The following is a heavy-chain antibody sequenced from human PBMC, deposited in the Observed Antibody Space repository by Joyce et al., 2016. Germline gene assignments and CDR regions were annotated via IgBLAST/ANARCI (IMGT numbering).Heavy chain of an antibody. D-gene: IGHD3-3*01. CDR2: INHRGLT. CDR1: GGSISSYY. V-gene: IGHV4-59*01. CDR3: ARGNDYDYWSGYEAHYFDY. J-gene: IGHJ4*02. Sequence: QVQLQESGPGLVKPSETLSLSCTVSGGSISSYYWSWIRQPPGKGLEWIGSINHRGLTNYNPSLKSRVTISVDTSKNEFSLKMTSVTAADTAVYYCARGNDYDYWSGYEAHYFDYWGQGTLVIVSS.